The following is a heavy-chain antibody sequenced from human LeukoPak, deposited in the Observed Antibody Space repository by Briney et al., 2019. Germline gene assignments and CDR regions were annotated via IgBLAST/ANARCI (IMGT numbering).Heavy chain of an antibody. CDR2: IWYDGGNK. V-gene: IGHV3-33*06. J-gene: IGHJ4*02. CDR1: GFTFSSYG. D-gene: IGHD6-19*01. CDR3: AKDQVYIAVAVNFDY. Sequence: GSLRLSCAASGFTFSSYGMHWVPQAPGKGLEWVAVIWYDGGNKYYADSVKGRFTISRDNSKNTLYLQMNSLRAEDTAVCYCAKDQVYIAVAVNFDYWGQGTLVTVSS.